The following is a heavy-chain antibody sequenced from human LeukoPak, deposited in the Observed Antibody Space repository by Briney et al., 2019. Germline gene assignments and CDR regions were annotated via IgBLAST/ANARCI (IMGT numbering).Heavy chain of an antibody. CDR3: ARDLRYSSSWHGNY. J-gene: IGHJ4*02. V-gene: IGHV3-21*01. CDR2: ISSSSSYI. CDR1: GFTFSSYG. Sequence: SGGSLRLSCAASGFTFSSYGMNWVRQAPGKGLGWVSSISSSSSYIYYADSVKGRFTISRDNAKNSLYLQMNSLRAEDAAVYYCARDLRYSSSWHGNYWGQGTLVTVSS. D-gene: IGHD6-13*01.